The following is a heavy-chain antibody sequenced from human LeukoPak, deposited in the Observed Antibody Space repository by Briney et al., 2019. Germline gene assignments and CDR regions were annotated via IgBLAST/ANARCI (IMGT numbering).Heavy chain of an antibody. CDR1: GFTFSGSA. J-gene: IGHJ3*01. Sequence: GGSLRLSCAASGFTFSGSAMHWVRQASGKGLEWVGRIKTKPNSYATAYAASVKGRFTISRDDSKNTAYLQMNSLKTEDTAVYFCTDLFPPFCIGVSCVGFAFDLWGQGTMVTVSS. V-gene: IGHV3-73*01. CDR2: IKTKPNSYAT. D-gene: IGHD2-15*01. CDR3: TDLFPPFCIGVSCVGFAFDL.